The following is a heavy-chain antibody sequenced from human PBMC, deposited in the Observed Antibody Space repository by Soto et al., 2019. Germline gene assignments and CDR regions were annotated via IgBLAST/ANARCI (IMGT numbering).Heavy chain of an antibody. J-gene: IGHJ4*02. CDR1: GFTFSSYA. V-gene: IGHV3-23*01. CDR2: ISGSGGST. Sequence: GGSLRLSCAASGFTFSSYATSWVRQAPGKGLEWVSAISGSGGSTYYADSVKGRFTISRDNSKNTLYLQMNNLRAGDTALYYCAKGHDIVVVPTVDYWGQGSLVTVSS. D-gene: IGHD2-15*01. CDR3: AKGHDIVVVPTVDY.